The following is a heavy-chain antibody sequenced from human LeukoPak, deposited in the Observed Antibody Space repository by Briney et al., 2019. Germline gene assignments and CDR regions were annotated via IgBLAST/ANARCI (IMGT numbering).Heavy chain of an antibody. D-gene: IGHD5-12*01. CDR3: ARGYSGFTSDY. V-gene: IGHV1-69*04. CDR1: GGTFSSYV. CDR2: IIPMLDIQ. J-gene: IGHJ4*02. Sequence: GASVKVSCKASGGTFSSYVITWVRQAPGQGLEWMGRIIPMLDIQNYAQKFQGRVTITADKSTSTAYMELSSLRSEDTAVYYCARGYSGFTSDYWGQGTLVTVSS.